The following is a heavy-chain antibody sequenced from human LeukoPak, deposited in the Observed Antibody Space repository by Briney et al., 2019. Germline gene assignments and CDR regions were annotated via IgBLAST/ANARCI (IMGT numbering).Heavy chain of an antibody. CDR2: INPNSGGT. CDR1: GYTFTSYD. CDR3: ARATTVVARSPFDY. Sequence: ASVKVSCKASGYTFTSYDINWVRQATGQGLEWMGWINPNSGGTNYAQKFQGRVTMTRDTSISTAYMELSRLRSDDTAVYYCARATTVVARSPFDYWGQGTLVTVSS. V-gene: IGHV1-2*02. D-gene: IGHD4-23*01. J-gene: IGHJ4*02.